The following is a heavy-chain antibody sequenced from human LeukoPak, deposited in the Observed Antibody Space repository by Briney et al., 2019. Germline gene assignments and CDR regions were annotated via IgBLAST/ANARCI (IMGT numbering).Heavy chain of an antibody. CDR1: GGTFSSYA. V-gene: IGHV1-69*04. D-gene: IGHD2-21*02. J-gene: IGHJ6*02. CDR2: IIPILGIA. CDR3: AREAKLVVVTATYYYYYGMDV. Sequence: ASVKVSCKASGGTFSSYAISWVRQAPGQGLEWMGRIIPILGIANYAQKFQGRVTTTADKSTSTAYMELSSLRSEDTAVYYCAREAKLVVVTATYYYYYGMDVWGQGTTVTVSS.